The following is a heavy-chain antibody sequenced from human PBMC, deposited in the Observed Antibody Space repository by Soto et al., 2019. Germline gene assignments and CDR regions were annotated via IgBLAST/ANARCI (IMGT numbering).Heavy chain of an antibody. Sequence: ASVKVTCKASGYTFTSYGISWLRQAPGQGLEWMGWISAYNGNTNYAQKLQGRVTMTTDTSTSTAYMELRSLKSDDPDVYYCARDRRPNDFWGGYPHDAFDIWGQGTMVTVSS. CDR1: GYTFTSYG. J-gene: IGHJ3*02. CDR3: ARDRRPNDFWGGYPHDAFDI. V-gene: IGHV1-18*01. D-gene: IGHD3-3*01. CDR2: ISAYNGNT.